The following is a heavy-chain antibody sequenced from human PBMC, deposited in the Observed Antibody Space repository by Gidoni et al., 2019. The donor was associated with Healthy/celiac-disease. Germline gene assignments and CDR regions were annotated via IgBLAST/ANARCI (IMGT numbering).Heavy chain of an antibody. V-gene: IGHV5-10-1*03. J-gene: IGHJ4*02. CDR3: ARQDIVVVPAAIHGGYSSGWSGGIDY. Sequence: EVQLVQSGAEVKKPGESLRISCKGSGYSFTSYWISWVRQLPGKGLEWMGRMEPSDSYTNYSPSFQGHVTISADKSISTAYLQWSSLKASDTAMYYCARQDIVVVPAAIHGGYSSGWSGGIDYWGQGTLVTVSS. D-gene: IGHD2-2*02. CDR2: MEPSDSYT. CDR1: GYSFTSYW.